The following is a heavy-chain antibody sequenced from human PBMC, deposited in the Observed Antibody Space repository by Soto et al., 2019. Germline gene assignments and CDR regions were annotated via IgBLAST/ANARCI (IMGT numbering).Heavy chain of an antibody. Sequence: SVKVSCKDSGGLFSSFAISWVRQAPGQGLEWLGGIIPVFGTTNYAEKFQDRVTITADESSNTAYMELTSLRTGDTAVYYCARGGGPYVWFNEFWGQGTLVTVSS. J-gene: IGHJ4*02. V-gene: IGHV1-69*13. CDR2: IIPVFGTT. CDR1: GGLFSSFA. D-gene: IGHD3-10*01. CDR3: ARGGGPYVWFNEF.